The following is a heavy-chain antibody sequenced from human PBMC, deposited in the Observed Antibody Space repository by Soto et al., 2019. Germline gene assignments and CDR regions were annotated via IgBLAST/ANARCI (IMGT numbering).Heavy chain of an antibody. V-gene: IGHV3-21*01. CDR1: GFTFSNYA. CDR3: TRDASRDSSARGWFDP. Sequence: PGGSLRLSCAVSGFTFSNYAVSWVRQAPGKGLEWVSTISSNSAYIYYTDALRGRFTISRDNAKNSLHLQMNSLRAEDTAVYYCTRDASRDSSARGWFDPWGPGTLVTVSS. CDR2: ISSNSAYI. J-gene: IGHJ5*02. D-gene: IGHD6-13*01.